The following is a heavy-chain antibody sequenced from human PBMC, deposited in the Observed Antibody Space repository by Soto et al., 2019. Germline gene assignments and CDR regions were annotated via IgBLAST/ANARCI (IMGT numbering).Heavy chain of an antibody. CDR3: AKGRGYCSSTGRIVGGTCRARGS. D-gene: IGHD2-2*01. Sequence: PGGSLRLSCAASGFTFSSYAMSWVRQAPGKGLEWVSAISGSGGSTYYADSVKGRFTISRDNSKNTLYLQMNSLRAEDTAVYYYAKGRGYCSSTGRIVGGTCRARGSWG. CDR1: GFTFSSYA. J-gene: IGHJ5*01. CDR2: ISGSGGST. V-gene: IGHV3-23*01.